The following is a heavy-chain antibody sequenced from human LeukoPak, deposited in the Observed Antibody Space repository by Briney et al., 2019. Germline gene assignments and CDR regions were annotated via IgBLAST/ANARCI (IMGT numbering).Heavy chain of an antibody. J-gene: IGHJ4*02. D-gene: IGHD3-22*01. CDR2: ISGSGGRT. V-gene: IGHV3-23*01. CDR1: GFTFSSYS. CDR3: AKDLDSSGYYLGENFDY. Sequence: GGSLRLSCAASGFTFSSYSMNWVRQAPGKGLEWVAMISGSGGRTYYADSVKGRFTISRDNSKNTLYLQMNSLRAEAKAVYYCAKDLDSSGYYLGENFDYWGQGTLVTVSS.